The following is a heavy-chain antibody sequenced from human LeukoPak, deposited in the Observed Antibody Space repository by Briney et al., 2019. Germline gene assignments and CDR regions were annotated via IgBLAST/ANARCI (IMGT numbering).Heavy chain of an antibody. V-gene: IGHV3-53*01. CDR2: IYSGGST. D-gene: IGHD4-17*01. Sequence: GGSLRLSCAASGFTISSNYMSWVRQAPGKGLEWVSVIYSGGSTYYADSVKGRFTISRDNSKNTLYLQMNSLRAEDTAVYYCARLTVTYAYYWGQGTLVTVSS. J-gene: IGHJ4*02. CDR1: GFTISSNY. CDR3: ARLTVTYAYY.